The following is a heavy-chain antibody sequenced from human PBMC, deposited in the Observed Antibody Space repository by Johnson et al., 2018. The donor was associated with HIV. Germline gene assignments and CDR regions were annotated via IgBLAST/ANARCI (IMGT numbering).Heavy chain of an antibody. CDR3: ARRTVTALFDS. V-gene: IGHV3-11*04. D-gene: IGHD4-17*01. Sequence: QVRLVESGGGLVKPGGSLRLSCAASGFTFSDYYMTWISQAPGKGLEWLSFISSSGDIIRYADSVKGRFTMSRDNAKNSLNLQMNSLRDEDTAVYYCARRTVTALFDSWGHGTLVTVSS. CDR2: ISSSGDII. CDR1: GFTFSDYY. J-gene: IGHJ3*02.